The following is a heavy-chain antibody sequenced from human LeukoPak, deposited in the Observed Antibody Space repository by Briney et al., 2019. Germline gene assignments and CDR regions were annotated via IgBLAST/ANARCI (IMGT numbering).Heavy chain of an antibody. CDR1: GGSFSGYY. V-gene: IGHV4-34*01. CDR3: ARNVASGQWLVPYYFDY. D-gene: IGHD6-19*01. Sequence: SETLSLTCAVYGGSFSGYYWSWIRQPPGKGLEWIGEINHSGSTNYNPSVKSRVTISVDTSKNQFSLKLSSVTAADTAVYYCARNVASGQWLVPYYFDYWGQGTLVTVSS. J-gene: IGHJ4*02. CDR2: INHSGST.